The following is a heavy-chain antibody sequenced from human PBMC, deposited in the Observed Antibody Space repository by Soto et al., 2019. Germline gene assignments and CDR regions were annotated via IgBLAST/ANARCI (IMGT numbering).Heavy chain of an antibody. D-gene: IGHD3-22*01. Sequence: QVQLVESGGGVVQPGRSLRLSCAASGFTFSSYGMHWVRQAPGKGLEWVAVIWYDGSNKYYADSVKGRFTISRDNSKNTLYLQMNSLRAEDTAVYYCARDSGRSGYYMVYWGQGTLVTVSS. J-gene: IGHJ4*02. CDR3: ARDSGRSGYYMVY. CDR1: GFTFSSYG. CDR2: IWYDGSNK. V-gene: IGHV3-33*01.